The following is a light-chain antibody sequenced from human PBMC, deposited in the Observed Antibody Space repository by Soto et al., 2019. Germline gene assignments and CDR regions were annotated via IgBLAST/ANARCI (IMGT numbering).Light chain of an antibody. Sequence: QSALTQPASVSGSPGQSVTISCTGTNSDVGGYVHVSWYQQHPGKAPKLMIHEVSKRPSGVPDRFSGSKSGNTASLTISGLQSGDEAEYYCCSYAGSYTWLFGGGTKVTVL. J-gene: IGLJ2*01. CDR1: NSDVGGYVH. CDR3: CSYAGSYTWL. CDR2: EVS. V-gene: IGLV2-11*01.